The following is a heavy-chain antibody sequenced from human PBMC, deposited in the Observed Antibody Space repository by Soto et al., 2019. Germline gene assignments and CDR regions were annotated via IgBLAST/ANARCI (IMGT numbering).Heavy chain of an antibody. CDR2: ISSSSSYI. CDR3: ARGEEMATFLFDY. Sequence: PGGSLRLSCAASGFTFSSYSMNWVRQAPGKGLEWVSSISSSSSYIYYADSVKGRFTISRDNAKNSLYLQMNSLRAEDTAVYYCARGEEMATFLFDYWGQGTLVTVSS. V-gene: IGHV3-21*01. CDR1: GFTFSSYS. J-gene: IGHJ4*02. D-gene: IGHD5-12*01.